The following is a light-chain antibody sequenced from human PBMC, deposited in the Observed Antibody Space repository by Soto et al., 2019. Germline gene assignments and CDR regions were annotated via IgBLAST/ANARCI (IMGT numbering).Light chain of an antibody. J-gene: IGKJ1*01. CDR1: QSVRSN. Sequence: ETVMTQSPATLSVSPGEEATLSCRASQSVRSNLAWFQQKPGQAPRLLISGASTRATGIPARFSGSGSGTEFTLTISSLQSEDFAVYYCQQDNNWPPWTFGQGTKVEIK. CDR2: GAS. V-gene: IGKV3-15*01. CDR3: QQDNNWPPWT.